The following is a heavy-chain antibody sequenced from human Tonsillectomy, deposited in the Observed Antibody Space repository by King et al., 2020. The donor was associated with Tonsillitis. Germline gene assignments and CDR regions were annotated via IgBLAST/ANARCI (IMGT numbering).Heavy chain of an antibody. Sequence: VQLVESGGGLVTPGGSLRLSCAASGFTFSNYRMNWVRQAPGKGLEWVSSISSSSSYIYYADSENGRFTISRDNAKNSLYLQMNSLRAEDTAVYYCVRSPKWSGPRPFDIWGQGTMVTVSS. V-gene: IGHV3-21*01. D-gene: IGHD3-3*01. CDR3: VRSPKWSGPRPFDI. CDR1: GFTFSNYR. CDR2: ISSSSSYI. J-gene: IGHJ3*02.